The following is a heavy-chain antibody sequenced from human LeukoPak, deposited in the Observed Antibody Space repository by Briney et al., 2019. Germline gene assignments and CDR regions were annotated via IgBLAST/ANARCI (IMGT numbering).Heavy chain of an antibody. CDR1: GGSISSYY. CDR3: ARFGYGAPYFDY. Sequence: SETLSLTCTVSGGSISSYYWSWIRQPAGEGLEWIGRIYTSGSTNYNPSLKSRVTMSTDTSKNQFSLKLSSVTAADTAVYYCARFGYGAPYFDYWGQGTLVTVSS. V-gene: IGHV4-4*07. D-gene: IGHD4-17*01. J-gene: IGHJ4*02. CDR2: IYTSGST.